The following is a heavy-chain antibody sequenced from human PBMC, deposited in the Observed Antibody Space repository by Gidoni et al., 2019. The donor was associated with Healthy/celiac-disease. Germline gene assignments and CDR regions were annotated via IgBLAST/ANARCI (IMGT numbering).Heavy chain of an antibody. Sequence: QVQLVQSGAEVKKPWASVKVSCKVSGYTLTEVSMHWVRQAPGKGLEWMGGFDLEDGETIYAQKVQGRVTMTEDTSTDTAYMKLSSLRFEDTAVYYCATVYFSGRVGATSPYYYYGMDVWGQGTTVTVSS. J-gene: IGHJ6*02. CDR2: FDLEDGET. CDR3: ATVYFSGRVGATSPYYYYGMDV. D-gene: IGHD1-26*01. V-gene: IGHV1-24*01. CDR1: GYTLTEVS.